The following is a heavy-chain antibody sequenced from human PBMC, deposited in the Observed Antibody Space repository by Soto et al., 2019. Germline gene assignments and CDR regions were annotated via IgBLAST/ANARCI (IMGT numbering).Heavy chain of an antibody. Sequence: GESLKISCKVFGDSFTGFWIGWVRQMPGKGLEWVASIYPRDSDIRYSPSFQGQVTISADRSTTTAYLQWSSLKASDTAIYYCARQHPLDSRVWYDWGQGTLVTVSS. D-gene: IGHD6-19*01. CDR3: ARQHPLDSRVWYD. V-gene: IGHV5-51*01. J-gene: IGHJ4*02. CDR1: GDSFTGFW. CDR2: IYPRDSDI.